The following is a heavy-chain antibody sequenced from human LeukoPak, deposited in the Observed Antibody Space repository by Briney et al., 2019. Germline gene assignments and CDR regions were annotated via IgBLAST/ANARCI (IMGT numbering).Heavy chain of an antibody. D-gene: IGHD1-14*01. V-gene: IGHV3-7*01. CDR1: GFSFNSYW. Sequence: PGGSLRLSCAASGFSFNSYWMSWVRQAPGKGLEWVANIKQDGSEKYYVDSVKGRFTISRDNAKNSLYLQMNSLRAEDTAVYYCARDRLGWGTTRYYFDYWGQGTLVTVSS. CDR2: IKQDGSEK. J-gene: IGHJ4*02. CDR3: ARDRLGWGTTRYYFDY.